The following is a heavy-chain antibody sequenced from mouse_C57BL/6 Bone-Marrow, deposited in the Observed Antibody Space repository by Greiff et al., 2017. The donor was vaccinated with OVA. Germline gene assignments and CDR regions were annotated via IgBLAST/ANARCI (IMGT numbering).Heavy chain of an antibody. V-gene: IGHV1-26*01. CDR2: INPNNGGT. CDR1: GYTFTDYY. J-gene: IGHJ1*03. D-gene: IGHD1-1*01. Sequence: VQLQQSGPELVKPGASVKISCKASGYTFTDYYMNWVKQSHGKSLEWIGDINPNNGGTSYNQKFKGKATLTVDKSSSTAYMELRSLTSEDSAVYYCAPVVAEDFDVWGTGTTVTVSS. CDR3: APVVAEDFDV.